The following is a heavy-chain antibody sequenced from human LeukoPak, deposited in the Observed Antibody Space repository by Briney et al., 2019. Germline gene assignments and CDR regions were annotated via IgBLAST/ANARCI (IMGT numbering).Heavy chain of an antibody. CDR2: ISTCNGNT. J-gene: IGHJ4*02. V-gene: IGHV1-18*01. CDR1: GYTFTNYG. Sequence: ASVKVSCKASGYTFTNYGLSWARQAPGQGLEWMGWISTCNGNTNYAQKLQGRVTMTTDTSTSTGYMEMRSLRSDDTAVYYCARGGVSNSWYRTPDYWGQGTLVTVSS. D-gene: IGHD6-13*01. CDR3: ARGGVSNSWYRTPDY.